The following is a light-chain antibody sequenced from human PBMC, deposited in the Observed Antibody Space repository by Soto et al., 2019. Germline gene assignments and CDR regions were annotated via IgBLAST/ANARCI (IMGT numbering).Light chain of an antibody. V-gene: IGLV2-8*01. CDR1: SSDVGAYDY. CDR3: SSFAGSNNFPYV. Sequence: QSALTQPPSASGSPVHSVTISSTRTSSDVGAYDYVSWYQQHTGKAPKLTISDINKRPSGVHDRFPASKSGHTASLTVSGLQAEDEADYYCSSFAGSNNFPYVFGTGTKVTVL. CDR2: DIN. J-gene: IGLJ1*01.